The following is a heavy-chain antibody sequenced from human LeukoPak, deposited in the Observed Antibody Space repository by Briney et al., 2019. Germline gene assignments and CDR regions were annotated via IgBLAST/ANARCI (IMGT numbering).Heavy chain of an antibody. D-gene: IGHD6-13*01. J-gene: IGHJ4*02. CDR3: ARRGDSSSWTPPYLDY. CDR1: GYSFTNYW. Sequence: GESLKISCKGSGYSFTNYWIGWVRQMPGKGLEWMGIIYPGDSDTRYSPSFQGQVTISADKSISTAFLQWSSLKASDTAMYYCARRGDSSSWTPPYLDYWGPGTLVTVSS. V-gene: IGHV5-51*01. CDR2: IYPGDSDT.